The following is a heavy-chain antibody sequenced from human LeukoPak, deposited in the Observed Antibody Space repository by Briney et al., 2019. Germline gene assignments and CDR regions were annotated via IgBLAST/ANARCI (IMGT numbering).Heavy chain of an antibody. D-gene: IGHD3-10*01. CDR2: ISTSSSYM. Sequence: PGGSLRLSCEAPGFTFRNYSMNWVRQAPGKGLEWVSSISTSSSYMYYADSVKGRFTISRDNAKNSLYLQMNSLRAEDTAQYYCARDLYYGSGSDRPAFDYWGQGTLVTASS. J-gene: IGHJ4*02. V-gene: IGHV3-21*01. CDR1: GFTFRNYS. CDR3: ARDLYYGSGSDRPAFDY.